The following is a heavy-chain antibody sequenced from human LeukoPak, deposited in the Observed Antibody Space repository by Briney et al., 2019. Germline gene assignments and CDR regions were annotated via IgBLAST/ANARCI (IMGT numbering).Heavy chain of an antibody. V-gene: IGHV4-34*01. CDR2: INHSGST. J-gene: IGHJ3*02. CDR1: GGSFSGYY. D-gene: IGHD3-3*01. Sequence: SETLSLTCAVYGGSFSGYYWSWIRQPPGKGLEWIGEINHSGSTNYNPSLKSRVTISVDTSKNQFSLKLSSVTAADTAVYYCARVRKLRFLGWPSDAFDIWGQGTMVTVSS. CDR3: ARVRKLRFLGWPSDAFDI.